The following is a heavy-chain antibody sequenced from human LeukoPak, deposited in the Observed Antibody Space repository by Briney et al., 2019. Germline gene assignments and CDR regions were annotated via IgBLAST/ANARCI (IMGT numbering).Heavy chain of an antibody. D-gene: IGHD3-16*01. CDR2: IKEDGSEK. V-gene: IGHV3-7*01. J-gene: IGHJ4*02. CDR3: ARDYVWGSHEPGY. Sequence: GGSLRLSCAASVFTFSTHWMSWFRQAPGKGLEWLGNIKEDGSEKYYLDSVRGRFTISRDNAKNSLYLQMNSLRAEDSALYYCARDYVWGSHEPGYWGQGTLVTVSS. CDR1: VFTFSTHW.